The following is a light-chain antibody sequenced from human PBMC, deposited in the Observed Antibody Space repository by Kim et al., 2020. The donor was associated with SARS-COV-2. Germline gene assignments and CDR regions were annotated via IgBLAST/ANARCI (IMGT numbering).Light chain of an antibody. CDR3: QQYGSSPMYT. J-gene: IGKJ2*01. Sequence: SPGERDTLSCRASQSVSSSYLAWYQQKPGQASRLLIYCASSRATGIPDRLSGSGSGTDFTLTISRLEPEDFAVYYCQQYGSSPMYTFGQGTKLEI. CDR1: QSVSSSY. CDR2: CAS. V-gene: IGKV3-20*01.